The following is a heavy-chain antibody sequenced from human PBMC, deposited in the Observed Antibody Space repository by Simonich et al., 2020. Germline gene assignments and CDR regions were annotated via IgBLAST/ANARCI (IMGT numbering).Heavy chain of an antibody. CDR2: ISGSGGST. J-gene: IGHJ4*02. Sequence: EVQLLESGGGLVQPGGSLRLSCAASGFTFSSYAMSWVRQAPGKVLEWVAAISGSGGSTYYADAVKGRFTISRDNSKNTLYLQMNSLRAEDTAVYYCAKRSGVSITGTFDYWGQGTLVTVSS. CDR3: AKRSGVSITGTFDY. CDR1: GFTFSSYA. D-gene: IGHD1-7*01. V-gene: IGHV3-23*01.